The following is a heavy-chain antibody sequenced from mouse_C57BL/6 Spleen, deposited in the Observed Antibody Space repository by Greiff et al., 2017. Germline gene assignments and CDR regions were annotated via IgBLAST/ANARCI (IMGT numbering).Heavy chain of an antibody. J-gene: IGHJ1*03. CDR3: ARDSNWYFDV. V-gene: IGHV1-50*01. Sequence: QVQLQQPGAELVKPGASVKLSCKASGYTFTSYWMQWVKQRPGQGLEWIGEIDPSDSYTNYNQKFKGKAKLTVDTSSSTAYMQLSSLTSEDSAVYYCARDSNWYFDVWGTGTTVTVSS. CDR2: IDPSDSYT. CDR1: GYTFTSYW. D-gene: IGHD2-5*01.